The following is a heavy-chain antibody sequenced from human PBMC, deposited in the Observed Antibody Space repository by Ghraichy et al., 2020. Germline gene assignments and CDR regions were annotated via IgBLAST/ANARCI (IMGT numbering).Heavy chain of an antibody. V-gene: IGHV3-30*02. CDR3: AKDHEGYCSGGSCYMGY. CDR2: IRYDGSNK. Sequence: GGSLRLSCAASGFTFSSYGMHWVRQAPGKGLEWVAFIRYDGSNKYYADSVKGRFTISRDNSKNTLYLQMNSLRAEDTAVYYCAKDHEGYCSGGSCYMGYWGQGTLVTVSS. J-gene: IGHJ4*02. D-gene: IGHD2-15*01. CDR1: GFTFSSYG.